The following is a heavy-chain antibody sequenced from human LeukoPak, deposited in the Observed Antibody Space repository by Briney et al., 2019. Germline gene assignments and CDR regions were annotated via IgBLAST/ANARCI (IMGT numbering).Heavy chain of an antibody. J-gene: IGHJ4*02. CDR1: GFTFSNYW. CDR2: ISGSGGST. Sequence: GGSLRLSCAASGFTFSNYWMSWVRQAPGKGLEWVSAISGSGGSTYYADSVKGRFTISRDNSKNTLYLQMNSLRAEDTAVYYCAKESSGSITMIVVVITNYFDYWGQGTLVTVSS. V-gene: IGHV3-23*01. D-gene: IGHD3-22*01. CDR3: AKESSGSITMIVVVITNYFDY.